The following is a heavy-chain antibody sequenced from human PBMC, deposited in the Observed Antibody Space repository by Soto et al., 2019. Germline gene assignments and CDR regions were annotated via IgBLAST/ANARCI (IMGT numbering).Heavy chain of an antibody. Sequence: SETLSLTCTVSGGSISSSSYYWGWIRQHPGKGLEWIGYIYYSGSTYYNPSLKSRVTISVDTSKNQFSLKLSSVTAADTAVYYCARMKLGDAFDIWGQGTMVTVSS. CDR3: ARMKLGDAFDI. V-gene: IGHV4-31*03. J-gene: IGHJ3*02. CDR2: IYYSGST. D-gene: IGHD7-27*01. CDR1: GGSISSSSYY.